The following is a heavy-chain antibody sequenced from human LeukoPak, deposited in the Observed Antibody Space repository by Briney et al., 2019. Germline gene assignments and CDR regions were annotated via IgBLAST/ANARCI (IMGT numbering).Heavy chain of an antibody. CDR1: GFTFSDYS. Sequence: PGGSLRLSCAASGFTFSDYSLNWVRQAPGKGLEWVSSIGSSGDFIYYADSVKGRFTISRDNAKKSFFLEMNSLRAEDTALYFCARETIPLSVPDGSGSYYYYYYMEVWGKGTTATVSS. CDR2: IGSSGDFI. V-gene: IGHV3-21*01. J-gene: IGHJ6*03. CDR3: ARETIPLSVPDGSGSYYYYYYMEV. D-gene: IGHD3-22*01.